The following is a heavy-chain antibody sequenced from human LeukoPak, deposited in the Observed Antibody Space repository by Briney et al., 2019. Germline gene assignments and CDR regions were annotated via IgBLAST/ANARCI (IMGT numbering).Heavy chain of an antibody. CDR1: GFSLTTNGMG. J-gene: IGHJ4*02. D-gene: IGHD1-26*01. V-gene: IGHV2-5*01. Sequence: SGPTLVNPTQTLTLTCTFSGFSLTTNGMGVGWIRQPPGKALERLALIYWNDDKRYSPSLKSRLTITKDTSRNQVVLTMTNMDPVDTATYYCAHRKGGSYRTPDFDYWGQGTLVTVSS. CDR3: AHRKGGSYRTPDFDY. CDR2: IYWNDDK.